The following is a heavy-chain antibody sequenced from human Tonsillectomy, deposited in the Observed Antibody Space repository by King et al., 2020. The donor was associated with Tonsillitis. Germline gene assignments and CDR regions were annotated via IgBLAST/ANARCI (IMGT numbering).Heavy chain of an antibody. J-gene: IGHJ6*02. Sequence: QLVQSGAEVKKPGASVKVSCKASGYTFTGYYMHWVRQAPGQGLEWMGWINPNSGGTNYAQKFQGRVTMTRDTSISTAYMELSRLRFDDTAVYYCARGDDFWSGYYYYYGMDVWGQGTTVTVSS. CDR2: INPNSGGT. V-gene: IGHV1-2*02. CDR3: ARGDDFWSGYYYYYGMDV. CDR1: GYTFTGYY. D-gene: IGHD3-3*01.